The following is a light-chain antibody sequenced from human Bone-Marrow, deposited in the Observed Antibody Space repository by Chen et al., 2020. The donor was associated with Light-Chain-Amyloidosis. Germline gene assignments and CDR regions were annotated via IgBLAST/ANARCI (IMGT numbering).Light chain of an antibody. CDR1: NSNIGINY. CDR3: ATWDSSLTVWM. Sequence: QSVLTQPPSVSAAPGQKVPISCSRSNSNIGINYVSWYQQLPATSPKLLIYENNPRPSEIPDRFSGSKSGTSATLGVAGLQTGDEDDYYCATWDSSLTVWMLGGGTKLTVL. V-gene: IGLV1-51*02. J-gene: IGLJ3*02. CDR2: ENN.